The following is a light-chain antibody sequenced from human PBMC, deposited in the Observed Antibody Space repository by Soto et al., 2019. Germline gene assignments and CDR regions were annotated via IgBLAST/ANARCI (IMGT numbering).Light chain of an antibody. CDR3: QQYVHKIT. Sequence: DLQMTQSPSSLSASVGDRVTITCQASQDISNHLRWYQQKPGKAPELLIYDASNLETGVPSRFSGSGSGADFTFTISSLQPDDIATYYCQQYVHKITFGGGTKVEIK. CDR1: QDISNH. J-gene: IGKJ4*01. CDR2: DAS. V-gene: IGKV1-33*01.